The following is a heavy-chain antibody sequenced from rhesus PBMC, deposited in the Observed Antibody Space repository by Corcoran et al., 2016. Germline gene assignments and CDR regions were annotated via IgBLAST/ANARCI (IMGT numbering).Heavy chain of an antibody. J-gene: IGHJ4*01. CDR3: TREGYYFDY. CDR2: ISYTDKTI. CDR1: GFTFSSYD. V-gene: IGHV3-136*01. Sequence: EVQLVESGGGLVQPGGSLRLSCAASGFTFSSYDMSWVRQAPGNGLEWVSYISYTDKTIYYADSVMVRFTISRDNAKNSLSLQMSSLRAEDTAVYYCTREGYYFDYWGQGVLVTVSS.